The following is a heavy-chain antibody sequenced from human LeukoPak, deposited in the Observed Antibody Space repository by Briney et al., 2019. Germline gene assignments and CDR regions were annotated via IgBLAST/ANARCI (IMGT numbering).Heavy chain of an antibody. Sequence: QPGGSLRLSCAASGFSFSDHYMDWVRQAPGMGLEWVGRITKKANSYTTEYVASVKGRFNISRDDSKNSLYLQMNSLRAEDTALYYCARDFPRRRALPPEPFDYWGQGTLVTVSS. CDR2: ITKKANSYTT. J-gene: IGHJ4*02. V-gene: IGHV3-72*01. CDR1: GFSFSDHY. D-gene: IGHD2-2*01. CDR3: ARDFPRRRALPPEPFDY.